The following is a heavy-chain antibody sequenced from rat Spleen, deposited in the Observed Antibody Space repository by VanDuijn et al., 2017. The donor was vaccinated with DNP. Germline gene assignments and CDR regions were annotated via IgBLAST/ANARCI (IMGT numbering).Heavy chain of an antibody. V-gene: IGHV5S10*01. CDR2: IIYDGSRT. CDR3: TRDSGDWYFDF. J-gene: IGHJ1*01. CDR1: GFTFSDYN. D-gene: IGHD1-1*01. Sequence: EVQLVESGGGLVQPGRSLKLSCAASGFTFSDYNMAWVRQAPKKGLEWVATIIYDGSRTYYRDSVKGRFTITRANAKITLYLQMDSLRSEDTATYFCTRDSGDWYFDFWGPGTMVTVSS.